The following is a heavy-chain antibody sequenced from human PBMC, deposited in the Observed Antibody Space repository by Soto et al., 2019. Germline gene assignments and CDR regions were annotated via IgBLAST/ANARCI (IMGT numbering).Heavy chain of an antibody. V-gene: IGHV1-8*01. Sequence: GASVKVSCKASGYTFTSYDINWVRQATGQGLEWMGWMNPNSGNTGYAQKFQGRVTMTRNTSISTAYMELSSLRSEDTAVYYCASLYDFWSGYPEHYGMDVWGQGTTVTSP. CDR3: ASLYDFWSGYPEHYGMDV. CDR1: GYTFTSYD. CDR2: MNPNSGNT. D-gene: IGHD3-3*01. J-gene: IGHJ6*02.